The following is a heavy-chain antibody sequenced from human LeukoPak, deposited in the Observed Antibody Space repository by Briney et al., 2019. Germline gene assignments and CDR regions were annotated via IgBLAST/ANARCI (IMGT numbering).Heavy chain of an antibody. D-gene: IGHD3-22*01. CDR3: ARGSYYYDSSGRLFDY. CDR2: IYTSGST. V-gene: IGHV4-4*07. CDR1: GGSISGDY. J-gene: IGHJ4*02. Sequence: SETLSLTCTVSGGSISGDYWSWIRQPAGTGLEWIGRIYTSGSTIYNPSLKSRVTMSVDTSKNQFSLKLSSVTAADTAVYYCARGSYYYDSSGRLFDYWGQGTLVTVSS.